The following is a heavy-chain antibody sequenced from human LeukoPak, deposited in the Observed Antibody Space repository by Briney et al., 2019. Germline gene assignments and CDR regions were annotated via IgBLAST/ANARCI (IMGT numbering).Heavy chain of an antibody. J-gene: IGHJ3*02. CDR3: ASRYYDFWSGYQDVDAFDI. D-gene: IGHD3-3*01. Sequence: GGSLRLSCAASGFTFNNAWMHWVRQAPGKGLVWVSRINTDGSSTSYADSVKGRFTISRDNAKNTLYLQMNSLRAEDTAVYYCASRYYDFWSGYQDVDAFDIWGQGTMVTVSS. CDR2: INTDGSST. CDR1: GFTFNNAW. V-gene: IGHV3-74*01.